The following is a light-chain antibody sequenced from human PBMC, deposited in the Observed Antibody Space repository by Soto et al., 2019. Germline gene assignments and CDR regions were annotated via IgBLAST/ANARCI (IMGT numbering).Light chain of an antibody. CDR2: DAS. J-gene: IGKJ5*01. CDR1: QSIYRW. CDR3: QQYDSLPLT. Sequence: DIQMTQSPSSVSASVGDRATITCRASQSIYRWLAWYQQKPGRAPKLVIYDASTLASGVPPRFSGSGSGTDFTLTINSLQSEDVAAYYCQQYDSLPLTFGQGTRLEIK. V-gene: IGKV1-12*01.